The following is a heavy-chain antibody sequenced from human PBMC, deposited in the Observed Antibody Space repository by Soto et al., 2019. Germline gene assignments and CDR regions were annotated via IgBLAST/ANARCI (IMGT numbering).Heavy chain of an antibody. J-gene: IGHJ3*02. CDR1: GYSSTSYW. CDR2: IYPGDSDT. Sequence: GESLKISCKGSGYSSTSYWIGWVRQRPGKGLEWMGIIYPGDSDTRYSPSFQGQVTISANKSISTAYLQWSSLKASDTAMYYCAYITGTTGDAFDIWGQGTMVTVSS. V-gene: IGHV5-51*01. D-gene: IGHD1-7*01. CDR3: AYITGTTGDAFDI.